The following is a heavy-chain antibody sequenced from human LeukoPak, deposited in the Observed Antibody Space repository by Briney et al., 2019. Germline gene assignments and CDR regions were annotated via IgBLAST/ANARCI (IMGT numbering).Heavy chain of an antibody. CDR1: GGSFSGYY. J-gene: IGHJ4*02. D-gene: IGHD4-17*01. CDR2: INHSGST. CDR3: ARDWTTVTTQIDY. V-gene: IGHV4-34*01. Sequence: SETLSLTCAVYGGSFSGYYWSWIRQPPGKGLEWIGEINHSGSTNYNPSLKSRVTISVDTSKNQFSLKLSSVTAADTAVYYCARDWTTVTTQIDYWGQGTLVTVSS.